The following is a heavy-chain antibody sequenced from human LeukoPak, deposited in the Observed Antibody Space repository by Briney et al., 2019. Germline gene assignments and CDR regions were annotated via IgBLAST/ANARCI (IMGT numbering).Heavy chain of an antibody. CDR2: IKQDGSEK. CDR1: GFTFSSYW. V-gene: IGHV3-7*01. J-gene: IGHJ4*02. CDR3: ARDIVVVVAATYYFDY. Sequence: PGGSLRLSRAASGFTFSSYWMSWVRQAPGKGLEWVANIKQDGSEKYYVDSVKGRFTISRDNAKNSLYLQMNSLRAEDTAVYYCARDIVVVVAATYYFDYWGQGTLVTVSS. D-gene: IGHD2-15*01.